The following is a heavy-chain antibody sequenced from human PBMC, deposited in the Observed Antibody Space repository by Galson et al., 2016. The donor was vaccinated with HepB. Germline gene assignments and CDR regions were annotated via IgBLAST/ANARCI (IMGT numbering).Heavy chain of an antibody. V-gene: IGHV2-5*02. D-gene: IGHD6-13*01. Sequence: PALVKPTQTLTLTCTFSGFSLSTSGVGVGWIRQPPGKAPEWLALIYWDDDKRYSPSLKSRLTITKDTSKNQVVLTMTNMDPVDTATYYCALRGISTSRLGVYFQHWGQGTLVTVSS. CDR2: IYWDDDK. J-gene: IGHJ1*01. CDR1: GFSLSTSGVG. CDR3: ALRGISTSRLGVYFQH.